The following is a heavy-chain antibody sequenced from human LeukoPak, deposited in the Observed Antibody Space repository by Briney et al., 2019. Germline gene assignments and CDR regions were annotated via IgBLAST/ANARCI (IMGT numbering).Heavy chain of an antibody. V-gene: IGHV3-30*03. J-gene: IGHJ6*04. CDR2: ISYDGSNK. CDR1: GFTFSSLY. D-gene: IGHD3-3*01. Sequence: PGGSLRLSCEASGFTFSSLYMDWVRQAPGKGLEWVAVISYDGSNKYYADSVKGRFTISRDNSKNTLYLQMNSLRAEDTAVYYCAREDGKDFWSLGLGCMDVWGKGTTVTVSS. CDR3: AREDGKDFWSLGLGCMDV.